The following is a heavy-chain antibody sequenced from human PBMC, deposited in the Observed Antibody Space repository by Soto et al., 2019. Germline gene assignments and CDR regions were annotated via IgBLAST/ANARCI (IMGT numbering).Heavy chain of an antibody. CDR2: IIAGNGDA. J-gene: IGHJ4*02. CDR3: ARDLQADY. V-gene: IGHV1-3*01. Sequence: ASVKVSCKAPGYTFTSYAMHWVRQAPGQMLEWMGWIIAGNGDAKYXXKFQGRVXXTGDASGSIAXVELSXRRSEDTAVYYCARDLQADYWCQGTLVTVSS. CDR1: GYTFTSYA.